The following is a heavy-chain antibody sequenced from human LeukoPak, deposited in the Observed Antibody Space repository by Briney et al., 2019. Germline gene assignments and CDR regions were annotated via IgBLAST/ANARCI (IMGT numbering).Heavy chain of an antibody. CDR2: IYYSGST. J-gene: IGHJ1*01. Sequence: PSETLSLTCTVSGGSISSYYWSWIRQPPRKGLEWIGYIYYSGSTNYNPSLKSRVTISIDTSKNQFSLKRSSVTAADAPVYYCASQQLVVKYFHHWGQGTLVTVSS. CDR1: GGSISSYY. CDR3: ASQQLVVKYFHH. D-gene: IGHD6-13*01. V-gene: IGHV4-59*01.